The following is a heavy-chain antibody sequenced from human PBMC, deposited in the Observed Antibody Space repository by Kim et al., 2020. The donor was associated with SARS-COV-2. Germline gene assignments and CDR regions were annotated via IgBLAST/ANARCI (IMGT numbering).Heavy chain of an antibody. CDR2: INSPGNT. J-gene: IGHJ4*02. Sequence: GVSLRLSCAASGFTVSNNYMSWVRQAPGKGLEWVSLINSPGNTYYADSVKGRFTISRDNSKNTLFLQMNSLRAEDTAIYYCARWGKATGFDYWGQGTLVTVSS. CDR1: GFTVSNNY. D-gene: IGHD1-26*01. V-gene: IGHV3-53*01. CDR3: ARWGKATGFDY.